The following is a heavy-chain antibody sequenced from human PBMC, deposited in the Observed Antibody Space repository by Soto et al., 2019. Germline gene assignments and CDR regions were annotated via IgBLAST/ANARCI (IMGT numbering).Heavy chain of an antibody. CDR2: IVPISGST. D-gene: IGHD2-21*01. Sequence: QVQLLQSGAEVRKPGSSGKVSCKASGVNFNIYAITWVRQAPGPGREWMGGIVPISGSTHYAQKFQDRDTITADKTTTTTYMELSSMTLAATATYYYSLTAWHPKRPRADGFDIWGQGTRVIVSS. CDR1: GVNFNIYA. J-gene: IGHJ3*02. V-gene: IGHV1-69*06. CDR3: SLTAWHPKRPRADGFDI.